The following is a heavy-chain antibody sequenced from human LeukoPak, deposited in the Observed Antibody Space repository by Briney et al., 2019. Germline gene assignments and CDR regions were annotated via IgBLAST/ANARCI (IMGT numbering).Heavy chain of an antibody. V-gene: IGHV3-30*04. Sequence: PPGGSLRLSCAASGFTFSNYAMDWVRQAPGKGLEWVAVISYDGSDIYYADSVKGRFTISRDNSKKTLYLQMNSLRDEDTAVYYCAKGLRGDLPTASDYWGQGTLVTVSS. CDR3: AKGLRGDLPTASDY. CDR1: GFTFSNYA. CDR2: ISYDGSDI. J-gene: IGHJ4*02. D-gene: IGHD3-16*01.